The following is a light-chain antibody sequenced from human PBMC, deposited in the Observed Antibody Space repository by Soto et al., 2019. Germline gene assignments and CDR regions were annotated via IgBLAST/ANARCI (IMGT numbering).Light chain of an antibody. J-gene: IGKJ2*01. CDR1: QSVKSNY. CDR2: GVF. CDR3: QLYDGSPRT. Sequence: ETVLTQSPGTVSLSPGERATLSCRTSQSVKSNYLVWYQQKPGQAPRLLIYGVFNRATGIPDRFSGSGSGTDFTLTISGLEPEDSAVYYCQLYDGSPRTFGQGTKLEIK. V-gene: IGKV3-20*01.